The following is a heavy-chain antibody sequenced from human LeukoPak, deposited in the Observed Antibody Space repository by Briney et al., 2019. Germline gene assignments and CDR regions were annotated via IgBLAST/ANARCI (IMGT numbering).Heavy chain of an antibody. J-gene: IGHJ4*02. Sequence: SETLSLTCTVSGGSISSYYWSWIRQPPGKGMEWIGCIYSSGSTNYNPSLNPSLKSRVTISVDTSKNQFSLKLSSVTAADTAVYYCARQGGTDYGDYLAYWGQGTLVTVSS. CDR2: IYSSGST. CDR1: GGSISSYY. D-gene: IGHD4-17*01. V-gene: IGHV4-59*08. CDR3: ARQGGTDYGDYLAY.